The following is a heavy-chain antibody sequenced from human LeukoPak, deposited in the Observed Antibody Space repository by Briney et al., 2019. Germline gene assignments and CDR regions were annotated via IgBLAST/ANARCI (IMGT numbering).Heavy chain of an antibody. V-gene: IGHV3-7*01. D-gene: IGHD2-2*01. CDR2: IKQDGSEK. J-gene: IGHJ4*02. CDR1: GFTFSSYW. CDR3: ARVRGGHCSSTRCSHGMDY. Sequence: GGSLRLSCAASGFTFSSYWMSWVRQAPGKGLEWVANIKQDGSEKDYVDSVKGRFTISRDNAKNSLYLQMNSLRAEDTAVYYCARVRGGHCSSTRCSHGMDYWGQGTLVTVSS.